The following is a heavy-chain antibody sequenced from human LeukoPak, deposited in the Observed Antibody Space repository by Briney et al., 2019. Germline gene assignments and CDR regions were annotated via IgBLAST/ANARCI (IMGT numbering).Heavy chain of an antibody. CDR3: AKETVDRRFAFDI. CDR1: GFIFNRYA. CDR2: FTNDGYT. D-gene: IGHD3-3*01. V-gene: IGHV3-23*01. Sequence: GRSLRLSCAASGFIFNRYAMSWVRQAPGKGLEWVSSFTNDGYTFYADSVKGQFTISRDNSKNTLYLEMSSLRAEDTAIYYCAKETVDRRFAFDIWGQGTKVSVSS. J-gene: IGHJ3*02.